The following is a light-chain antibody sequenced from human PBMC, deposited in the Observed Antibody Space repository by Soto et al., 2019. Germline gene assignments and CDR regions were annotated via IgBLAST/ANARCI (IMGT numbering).Light chain of an antibody. V-gene: IGLV2-14*01. J-gene: IGLJ1*01. CDR3: SSYTSSSTPPYV. Sequence: QSALTQPASVSGSPGQSITISCTGTSSDVGGYNYVSWYQQHPGKAHKLMIYDVSNRPSGVSNRLSGSKSGNTASLTISGLQAEDEADYYCSSYTSSSTPPYVFGTGTKVTVL. CDR2: DVS. CDR1: SSDVGGYNY.